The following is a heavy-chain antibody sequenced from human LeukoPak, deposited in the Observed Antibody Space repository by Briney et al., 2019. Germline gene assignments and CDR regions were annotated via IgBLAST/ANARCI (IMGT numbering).Heavy chain of an antibody. Sequence: ASVKVSCKASGYTFTSYGISWVRQAPGQGLEWMGWISAYNGNTNYAQKLQGRVTMTTDTSTSTAYMELRSLRSDDTAVYYCARANYYDSSGTEGPWFNYWGQGTLATVSS. V-gene: IGHV1-18*01. J-gene: IGHJ4*02. D-gene: IGHD3-22*01. CDR1: GYTFTSYG. CDR2: ISAYNGNT. CDR3: ARANYYDSSGTEGPWFNY.